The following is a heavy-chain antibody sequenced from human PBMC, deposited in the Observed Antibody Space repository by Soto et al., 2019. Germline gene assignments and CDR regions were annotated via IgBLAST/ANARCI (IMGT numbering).Heavy chain of an antibody. CDR3: ARDYSSYGPFDY. J-gene: IGHJ4*02. Sequence: GGSLRLSCAASGFTFRAYGIHWVRQAPGKGLEWVAVISYDGRDNYYADSVKGRFTISRDNSKNTLYLQLNSLRAEDTAVYYCARDYSSYGPFDYWGQGTLVTVSS. V-gene: IGHV3-30*03. CDR1: GFTFRAYG. D-gene: IGHD5-18*01. CDR2: ISYDGRDN.